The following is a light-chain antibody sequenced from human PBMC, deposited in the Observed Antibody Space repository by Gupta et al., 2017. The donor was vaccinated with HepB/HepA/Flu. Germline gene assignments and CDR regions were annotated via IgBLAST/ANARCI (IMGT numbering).Light chain of an antibody. CDR3: MQGSYLPWT. CDR1: QRLVSSDGNTY. CDR2: KVS. V-gene: IGKV2-30*01. Sequence: VVVALSLPSVPVSLGPAACISCPCSQRLVSSDGNTYLNWCQQRPGQSPRRLIYKVSNRDSGVPDRFSGSGSGTEFTLQISRVEAEDVGVYYCMQGSYLPWTFGQGTKVEVK. J-gene: IGKJ1*01.